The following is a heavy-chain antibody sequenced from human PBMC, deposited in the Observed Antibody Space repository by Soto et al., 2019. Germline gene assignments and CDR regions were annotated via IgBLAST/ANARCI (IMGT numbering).Heavy chain of an antibody. Sequence: QVQLVESGGGVVQPGRSLRLSCAASGFTCSSYGMHWVRQAPVKGLEWVAVMSHDGSYQDYEDAVKGRFTIYRDNSKNMLYLQMNSLRAEDTAVYYCEKGQGNYWAIDHWGQGTLVIVSS. V-gene: IGHV3-30*18. CDR1: GFTCSSYG. CDR3: EKGQGNYWAIDH. D-gene: IGHD1-7*01. CDR2: MSHDGSYQ. J-gene: IGHJ4*02.